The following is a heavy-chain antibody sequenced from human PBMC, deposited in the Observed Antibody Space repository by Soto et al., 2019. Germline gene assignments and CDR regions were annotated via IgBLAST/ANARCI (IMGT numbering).Heavy chain of an antibody. V-gene: IGHV3-33*01. Sequence: LSLTCAASGFTFSSYGMHWVRQAPGKGLEWVAVIWYDGSNKYYADSVKGRFTISRDNSKNTLYLQMNSLRAEDTAVYYCAREATNITIFGVVSPVYYYYYYMDVWGKGTTVTVSS. CDR3: AREATNITIFGVVSPVYYYYYYMDV. CDR2: IWYDGSNK. CDR1: GFTFSSYG. D-gene: IGHD3-3*01. J-gene: IGHJ6*03.